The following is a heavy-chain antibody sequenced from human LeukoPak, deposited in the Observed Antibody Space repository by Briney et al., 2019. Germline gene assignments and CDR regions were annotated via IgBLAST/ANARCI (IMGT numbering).Heavy chain of an antibody. V-gene: IGHV4-39*01. D-gene: IGHD3-22*01. CDR2: IYYSGST. CDR1: GGSISSSSYY. Sequence: PSETLSLTCTVSGGSISSSSYYWGWIRQPPGKGLEWIGSIYYSGSTYYNPSLKSRVTISVDTSKNQFSLKLSSVTAADTAVYYCARHAVTYYYDSSGYYYDYWGQETLVTVSS. CDR3: ARHAVTYYYDSSGYYYDY. J-gene: IGHJ4*02.